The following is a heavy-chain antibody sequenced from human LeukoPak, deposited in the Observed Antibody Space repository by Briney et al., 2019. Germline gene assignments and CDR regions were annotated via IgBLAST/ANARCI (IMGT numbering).Heavy chain of an antibody. Sequence: VASVKVSCKASGGTFSTYAISWVRQAPGQGLEWMGGIIPIFGTANYAQKFQGRVTITADESTSTVYMELSSLRSKDTAVYYCARGREWEPRTGSSDYWGQGTLVTVSS. CDR1: GGTFSTYA. CDR2: IIPIFGTA. J-gene: IGHJ4*02. V-gene: IGHV1-69*13. CDR3: ARGREWEPRTGSSDY. D-gene: IGHD1-26*01.